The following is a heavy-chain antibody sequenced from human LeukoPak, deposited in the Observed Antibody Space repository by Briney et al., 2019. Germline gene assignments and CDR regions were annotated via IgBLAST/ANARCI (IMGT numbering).Heavy chain of an antibody. D-gene: IGHD4-23*01. CDR2: IYWTDDK. V-gene: IGHV2-5*01. Sequence: PTQXXTLTCXFSGFSLSTSGVGVGWIRQPPGKALEWLALIYWTDDKRYSPSLKSRLTITKDTSKNQVVLTMTNMDPVDTATYYCAHTAYGGNSDYWGQGTLVTVSS. J-gene: IGHJ4*02. CDR3: AHTAYGGNSDY. CDR1: GFSLSTSGVG.